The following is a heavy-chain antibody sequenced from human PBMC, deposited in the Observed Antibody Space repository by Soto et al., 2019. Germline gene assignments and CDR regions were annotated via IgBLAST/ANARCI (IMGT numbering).Heavy chain of an antibody. CDR3: ARDHYDFWSGYPSYYYYGMDV. D-gene: IGHD3-3*01. CDR1: GFTFSSYG. CDR2: IWYDGSNK. V-gene: IGHV3-33*08. J-gene: IGHJ6*02. Sequence: GGSLRLSCAASGFTFSSYGMHWVRQAPGKGLEWVAVIWYDGSNKYYADSVKGRFTISRDNSKNTLYLQMNSLRAEDTAVYYCARDHYDFWSGYPSYYYYGMDVWGQGTTVTVSS.